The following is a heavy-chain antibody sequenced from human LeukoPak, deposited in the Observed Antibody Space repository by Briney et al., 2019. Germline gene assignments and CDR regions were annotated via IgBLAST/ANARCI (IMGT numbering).Heavy chain of an antibody. J-gene: IGHJ6*03. D-gene: IGHD6-13*01. CDR2: INPNSGGT. Sequence: GASVKVSCKASGYTFTGYYMHWVRQAPGQGLEWMGWINPNSGGTNYAQKFQGRVTMTRDTSTSTAYMELRSLRSDDTAVYYCARGVRIAAAGTLSYYYYYMDVWGKGTTVTVSS. V-gene: IGHV1-2*02. CDR3: ARGVRIAAAGTLSYYYYYMDV. CDR1: GYTFTGYY.